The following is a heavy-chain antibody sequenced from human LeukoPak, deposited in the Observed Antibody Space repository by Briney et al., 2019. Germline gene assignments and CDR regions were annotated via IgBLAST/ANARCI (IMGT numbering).Heavy chain of an antibody. V-gene: IGHV3-11*04. CDR2: ISSSGSTI. CDR1: GFTFSDYY. Sequence: GGSLRLSCAASGFTFSDYYMSWIRQAPGKGLEWVSYISSSGSTIYYADSVKGRFTISRDNAKNSLYLQMNSLRAGDTAVYYCARTASSGYYRVDYWGQGTLVTVSS. J-gene: IGHJ4*02. D-gene: IGHD3-3*01. CDR3: ARTASSGYYRVDY.